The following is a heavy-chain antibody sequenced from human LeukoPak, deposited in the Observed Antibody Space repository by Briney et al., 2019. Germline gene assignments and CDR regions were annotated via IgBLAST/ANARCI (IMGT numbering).Heavy chain of an antibody. CDR1: GGSISSYY. D-gene: IGHD6-13*01. J-gene: IGHJ4*02. CDR2: IYYSGST. V-gene: IGHV4-59*01. Sequence: SETLSLTCTVSGGSISSYYWSWIRQSPGKGLEWIGYIYYSGSTSYNPSLKSRVTISVDTSKNQFSLKLSSVTAADTAVYYCARGIAAAAYYFDYWGQGTLVTVSS. CDR3: ARGIAAAAYYFDY.